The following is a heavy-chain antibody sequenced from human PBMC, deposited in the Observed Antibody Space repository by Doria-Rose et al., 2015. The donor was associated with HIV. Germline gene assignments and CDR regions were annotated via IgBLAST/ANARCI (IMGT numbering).Heavy chain of an antibody. D-gene: IGHD6-13*01. V-gene: IGHV2-26*01. Sequence: QVTSKESGPVLVKPTETLTLTCTVSGVSLSSPGMGVSWIRQPPGKALEWLANIFSDDERSYNTSLKSRLTISRDTSKSQVVLTMTDMDPVDTATYYCARIKSSRWYHKYYFDFWGQGTLVIVSA. CDR2: IFSDDER. CDR3: ARIKSSRWYHKYYFDF. CDR1: GVSLSSPGMG. J-gene: IGHJ4*02.